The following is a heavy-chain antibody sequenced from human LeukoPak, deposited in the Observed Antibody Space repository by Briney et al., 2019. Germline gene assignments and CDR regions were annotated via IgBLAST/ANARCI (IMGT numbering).Heavy chain of an antibody. D-gene: IGHD7-27*01. CDR3: ARDLNWGAGALDI. CDR2: INVSPAYI. Sequence: PGGSLRLSCAASGFAFSSYSMSWVRQAPGKGLEWVSSINVSPAYISYADSVKGRFTISRDNAKNSLYLQMNSLRAEDTAVYFCARDLNWGAGALDIWGQGTMVTVS. J-gene: IGHJ3*02. V-gene: IGHV3-21*01. CDR1: GFAFSSYS.